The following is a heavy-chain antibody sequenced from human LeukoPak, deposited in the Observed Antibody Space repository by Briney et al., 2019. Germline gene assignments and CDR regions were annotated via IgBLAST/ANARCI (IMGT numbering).Heavy chain of an antibody. D-gene: IGHD2-21*02. CDR3: AKGLAYCGGDCYAYYYYGMDV. CDR1: GFTYRSYA. CDR2: ISGSGGRT. Sequence: GGSLRLSCAASGFTYRSYAMNWVRQAPGKGLEWVSTISGSGGRTYYADSVKGRFTMSRDSSKNTLYLQMNSLRAEDTAVYYCAKGLAYCGGDCYAYYYYGMDVWGQGTTVTVSS. J-gene: IGHJ6*02. V-gene: IGHV3-23*01.